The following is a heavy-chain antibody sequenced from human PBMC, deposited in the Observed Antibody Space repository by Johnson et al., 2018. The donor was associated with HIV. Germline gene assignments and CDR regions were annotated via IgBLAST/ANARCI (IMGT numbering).Heavy chain of an antibody. J-gene: IGHJ3*01. D-gene: IGHD5-24*01. Sequence: QVQLVESGGGVVQPGRSLRLSCAASGFTFSSYAMHWVRQAPGKWLEWVAVISYDGSNKYYADSVKGRFTISRDNSKNTLYLQMNSLRPEDTAVYYCAKDWDRWLQPAGDAFDFWGQGTMVTVSS. V-gene: IGHV3-30-3*01. CDR3: AKDWDRWLQPAGDAFDF. CDR2: ISYDGSNK. CDR1: GFTFSSYA.